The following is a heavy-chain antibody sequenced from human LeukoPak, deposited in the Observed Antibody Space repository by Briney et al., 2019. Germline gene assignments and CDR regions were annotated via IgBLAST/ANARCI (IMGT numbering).Heavy chain of an antibody. V-gene: IGHV3-30*02. CDR2: IRYDGSNN. CDR3: AKDWYYYDSGGYYAVYYYYYMDV. D-gene: IGHD3-22*01. Sequence: GGSLRLSCAASGFTFSSYGMHWVRQAPGKGLEWVAFIRYDGSNNYYADSVKGRFTISRDNSKNTLYLQMNSLRAEDTAVYYCAKDWYYYDSGGYYAVYYYYYMDVWGKGTTVTVSS. J-gene: IGHJ6*03. CDR1: GFTFSSYG.